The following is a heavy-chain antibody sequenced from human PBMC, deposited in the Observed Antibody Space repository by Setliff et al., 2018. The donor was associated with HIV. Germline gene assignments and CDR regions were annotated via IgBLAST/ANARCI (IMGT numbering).Heavy chain of an antibody. CDR1: GYTLTELS. D-gene: IGHD3-10*01. Sequence: ASVKVSCKVSGYTLTELSIHWVRQAPGKGLEWMGWISAYNGNTNYAQGFSGRFVFSLDTSVSTAYLQISSLKAEDTAVYYCARDLFALEIGGGWAVDYWGQGTLVTVSS. CDR3: ARDLFALEIGGGWAVDY. J-gene: IGHJ4*02. CDR2: ISAYNGNT. V-gene: IGHV7-4-1*02.